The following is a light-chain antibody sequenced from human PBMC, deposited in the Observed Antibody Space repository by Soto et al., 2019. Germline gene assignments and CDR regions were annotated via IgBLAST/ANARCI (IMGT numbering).Light chain of an antibody. CDR3: QQYSSYWP. J-gene: IGKJ1*01. V-gene: IGKV1-5*03. CDR1: QSISSW. CDR2: KAS. Sequence: DIQMTQSPSTLSASVGDRVTITCRASQSISSWLAWYQQKPGKAPKLLIYKASSLESGAPSRFSGSGSGTEFTLTISSLQPDDSATYYCQQYSSYWPFGQGTKVEIK.